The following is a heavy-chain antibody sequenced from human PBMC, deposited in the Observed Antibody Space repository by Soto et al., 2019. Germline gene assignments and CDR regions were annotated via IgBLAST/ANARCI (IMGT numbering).Heavy chain of an antibody. J-gene: IGHJ4*02. V-gene: IGHV1-2*02. D-gene: IGHD3-9*01. CDR1: GYTFTGYY. Sequence: ASVKVSCKASGYTFTGYYMHWVRQAPGQGLEWMGWINPNSGGTNYARKFQGRVTMTRDTSISTAYMELSRLRSDDTAVYYCARTYYYILTGYHPLFDYWGQGTLVTVSS. CDR2: INPNSGGT. CDR3: ARTYYYILTGYHPLFDY.